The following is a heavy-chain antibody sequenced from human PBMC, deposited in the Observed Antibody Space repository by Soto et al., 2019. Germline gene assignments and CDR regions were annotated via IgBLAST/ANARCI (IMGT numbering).Heavy chain of an antibody. CDR2: IDPSGGGT. J-gene: IGHJ5*02. CDR3: ARGRVDCSGGNCWRSVEDT. CDR1: GYTFTNYY. Sequence: QVQLVQSGAEVKKPGASVKVSCKASGYTFTNYYMHWVRQAPGQGLEWMGIIDPSGGGTSYAQKFQGRLTMTRDTSTSTVCMELSSLRSEDTAVYYWARGRVDCSGGNCWRSVEDTWGQGTLVTVSS. D-gene: IGHD2-15*01. V-gene: IGHV1-46*01.